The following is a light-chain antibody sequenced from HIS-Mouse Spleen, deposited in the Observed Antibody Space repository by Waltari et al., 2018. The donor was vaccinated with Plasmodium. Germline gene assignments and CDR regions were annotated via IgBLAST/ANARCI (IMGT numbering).Light chain of an antibody. Sequence: EIVMPQHPATWSVPQGERATLSCRASQSVSSNLAWYQQKPGQAPRLLIYGASTRATGIPARFSGSGSGTEFTLTISSLQSEDFAVYYCQQYNNWSFTFGPGTKVDIK. CDR1: QSVSSN. V-gene: IGKV3-15*01. CDR3: QQYNNWSFT. J-gene: IGKJ3*01. CDR2: GAS.